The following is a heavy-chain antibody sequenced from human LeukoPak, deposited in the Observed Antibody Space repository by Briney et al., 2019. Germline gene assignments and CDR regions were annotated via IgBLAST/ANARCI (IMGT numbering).Heavy chain of an antibody. CDR1: GYTFTSYY. J-gene: IGHJ6*02. CDR2: NNASGGST. CDR3: ARDQKALRFLEWLLKAPDYYYYYGMDV. V-gene: IGHV1-46*01. D-gene: IGHD3-3*01. Sequence: ASVKVSCKASGYTFTSYYMHWVRRAPGQGLEWMGINNASGGSTSYAQKFQGRVTMTRDTSTSTVYMELSSLRSEDTAVYYCARDQKALRFLEWLLKAPDYYYYYGMDVWGQGTTVTVSS.